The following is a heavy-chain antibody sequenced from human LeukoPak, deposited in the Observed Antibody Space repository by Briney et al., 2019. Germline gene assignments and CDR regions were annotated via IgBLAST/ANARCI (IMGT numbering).Heavy chain of an antibody. Sequence: GGSLRLSCAASGFTFDDYGMGWVRQAPGKGLEWVSGINWNGGSTGYADSVKGRFSISRDNAKNSLYLQMNSLRAEDTALYYCARDVRVYSSSSPPGYWGQGTLVTVSS. CDR3: ARDVRVYSSSSPPGY. D-gene: IGHD6-6*01. CDR2: INWNGGST. CDR1: GFTFDDYG. J-gene: IGHJ4*02. V-gene: IGHV3-20*04.